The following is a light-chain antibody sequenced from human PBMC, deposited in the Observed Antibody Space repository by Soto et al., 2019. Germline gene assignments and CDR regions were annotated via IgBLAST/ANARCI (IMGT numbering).Light chain of an antibody. CDR2: AAS. V-gene: IGKV1-39*01. CDR1: QSISSY. Sequence: DIQMTQSPSSLSASVVDIVTITCRASQSISSYLNWYQQKPGKAPKLMIYAASSLQSGVPSRFSGSGSGTDGTLTISRLKKEDGGTYYCQQAISFTITFGQGTRLEIK. J-gene: IGKJ5*01. CDR3: QQAISFTIT.